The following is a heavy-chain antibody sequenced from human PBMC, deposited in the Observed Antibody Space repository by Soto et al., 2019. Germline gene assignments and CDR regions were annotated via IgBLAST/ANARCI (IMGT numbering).Heavy chain of an antibody. CDR3: ARSQGSSTSLEIYYYYYYGMDV. D-gene: IGHD2-2*01. CDR1: GGTFSSYA. J-gene: IGHJ6*02. V-gene: IGHV1-69*01. CDR2: IIPITETT. Sequence: QVQLVQSGAEVKKPGSSVKVSCKASGGTFSSYAISWVRQAPGQGLEWMGGIIPITETTNYAHKFQGRVKITTDESKSQAYMELSSVRSEGTAVYFCARSQGSSTSLEIYYYYYYGMDVWGQGTTVTVSS.